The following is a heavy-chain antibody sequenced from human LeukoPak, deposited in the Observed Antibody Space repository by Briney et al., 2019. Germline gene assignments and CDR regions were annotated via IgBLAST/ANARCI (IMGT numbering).Heavy chain of an antibody. CDR1: GFTSSNFA. V-gene: IGHV3-23*01. CDR3: AKGESPDYDIMTTFFSSFLD. CDR2: ISGSGGDT. Sequence: PGGSLRLSCAGSGFTSSNFAMSWVRQGPAKGLEWVSGISGSGGDTAYADSVKGRFTVSRDNSRNTVYLQMNSLRAEDTAVYYCAKGESPDYDIMTTFFSSFLDWGQGTLVTVSS. J-gene: IGHJ4*02. D-gene: IGHD3-9*01.